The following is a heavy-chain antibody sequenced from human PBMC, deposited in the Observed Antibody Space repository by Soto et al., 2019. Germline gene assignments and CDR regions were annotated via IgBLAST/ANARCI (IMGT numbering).Heavy chain of an antibody. CDR1: GFTFSSYA. J-gene: IGHJ4*02. V-gene: IGHV3-30*18. CDR3: AKDRSTFFGVVTYYFDY. Sequence: QVQLVESGGGVVQPGRSLRLSCAASGFTFSSYAMHWVRQTPDKGLEWVAFLSYDGSHNYYADSVKGRFTISRDNSKNTLYPQMNSLGVEDTAVYYCAKDRSTFFGVVTYYFDYWGQGTLVTVSS. CDR2: LSYDGSHN. D-gene: IGHD3-3*01.